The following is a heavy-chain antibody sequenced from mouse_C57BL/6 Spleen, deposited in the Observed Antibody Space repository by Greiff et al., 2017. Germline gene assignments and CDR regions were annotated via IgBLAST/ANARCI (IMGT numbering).Heavy chain of an antibody. D-gene: IGHD2-3*01. CDR3: ARDGIKAYFDY. CDR2: INPSSGYT. CDR1: GYTFTSYT. V-gene: IGHV1-4*01. J-gene: IGHJ2*01. Sequence: VQLQQSGAELARPGASVKMSCKASGYTFTSYTMHWVKQRPGQGLEWIGYINPSSGYTKYNQKFKDKATLTADKSSSTAYMQLSSLTSEDSAVYYCARDGIKAYFDYWGQGTTLTVSS.